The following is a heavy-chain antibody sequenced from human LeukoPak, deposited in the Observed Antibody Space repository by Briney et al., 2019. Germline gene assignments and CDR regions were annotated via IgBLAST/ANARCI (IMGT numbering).Heavy chain of an antibody. V-gene: IGHV3-23*01. CDR3: TKDQRFG. Sequence: GRSLRLSCAASGFTFSTYAMSWVRQAPGKGLEWVSSISGSGGTTYYAASVKGRFSISRDNSKNTLYLQMSSLRAEDTAVYYCTKDQRFGWGQGTLVTVSS. D-gene: IGHD3-16*01. CDR1: GFTFSTYA. CDR2: ISGSGGTT. J-gene: IGHJ4*02.